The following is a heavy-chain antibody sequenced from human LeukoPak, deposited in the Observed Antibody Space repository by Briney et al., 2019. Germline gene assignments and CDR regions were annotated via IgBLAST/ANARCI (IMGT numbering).Heavy chain of an antibody. D-gene: IGHD3-22*01. Sequence: ASVKVSCKASGYSFANYGISWVRQAPGQGPEWMGWISAYNGNTKYAQKVQGRVTMTTDTSTSTAYMELRSLRSDDTAVYYCARDRPDYYDNSAYLRGLYSAFGYWSQGTLVTVSS. V-gene: IGHV1-18*01. J-gene: IGHJ4*02. CDR2: ISAYNGNT. CDR1: GYSFANYG. CDR3: ARDRPDYYDNSAYLRGLYSAFGY.